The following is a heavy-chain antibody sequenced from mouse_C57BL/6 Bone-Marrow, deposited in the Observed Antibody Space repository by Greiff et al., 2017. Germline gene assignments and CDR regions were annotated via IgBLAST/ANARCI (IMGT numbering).Heavy chain of an antibody. J-gene: IGHJ2*01. CDR1: GYAFSSSW. CDR3: ARKRGSYYFDY. V-gene: IGHV1-82*01. Sequence: QVQLQQSGPELVKPGASVKISCKASGYAFSSSWMNWVKQRPGKGLEWIGRIYPGDGDTNYNGKFKGKATLTADKSSSTAYMQLSSLTSEDSAVYFCARKRGSYYFDYWGQGTTLTVSS. CDR2: IYPGDGDT.